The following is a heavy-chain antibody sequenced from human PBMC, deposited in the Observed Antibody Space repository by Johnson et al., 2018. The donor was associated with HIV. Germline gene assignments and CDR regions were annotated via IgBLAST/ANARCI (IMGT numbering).Heavy chain of an antibody. CDR1: GFIFSNYG. J-gene: IGHJ3*02. D-gene: IGHD1-14*01. V-gene: IGHV3-33*06. Sequence: QVRLVESGGGVVQPGRSLRLSCAASGFIFSNYGMHWVRQAPGKGLEWLAVIWFDGSNIYYGDSVKGRFTISRDNSKNTLYLQMNSLRDEDTAVYYCVKEGITMEVDIWGQGTMVPSLQ. CDR2: IWFDGSNI. CDR3: VKEGITMEVDI.